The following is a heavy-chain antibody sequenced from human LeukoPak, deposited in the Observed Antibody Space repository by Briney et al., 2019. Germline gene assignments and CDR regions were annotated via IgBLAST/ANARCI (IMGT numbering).Heavy chain of an antibody. CDR1: GFTFSSYA. CDR3: ARGAAWWLPHAFDI. J-gene: IGHJ3*02. Sequence: GGSLRLSCAASGFTFSSYAMHWVRQAPGKGLEWVAVISYDGSNKYYADSVKGRFTISRDNSKNTLYLQMNSLRAEDTAVYYCARGAAWWLPHAFDIWGQGTMVTVSS. V-gene: IGHV3-30*01. D-gene: IGHD2-8*02. CDR2: ISYDGSNK.